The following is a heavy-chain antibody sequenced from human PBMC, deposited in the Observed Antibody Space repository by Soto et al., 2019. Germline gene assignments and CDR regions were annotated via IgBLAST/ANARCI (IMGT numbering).Heavy chain of an antibody. Sequence: GGSLRLSCAASGFTFSSYGMHWVRQAPGKGLEWVAVISYDGSNKYYADSVKGRFTISGDNSKNTLYLQMNSLRAEDTAVYYCAKDIGSGSSWAYSYYGMDVWGQGTRVTVSS. CDR2: ISYDGSNK. CDR1: GFTFSSYG. J-gene: IGHJ6*02. D-gene: IGHD6-13*01. V-gene: IGHV3-30*18. CDR3: AKDIGSGSSWAYSYYGMDV.